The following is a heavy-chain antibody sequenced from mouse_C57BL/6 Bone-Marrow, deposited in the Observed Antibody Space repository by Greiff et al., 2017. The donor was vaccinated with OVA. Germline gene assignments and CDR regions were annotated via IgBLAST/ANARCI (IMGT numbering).Heavy chain of an antibody. CDR2: INPESYDT. J-gene: IGHJ3*01. V-gene: IGHV14-4*01. CDR3: TKIAY. CDR1: GFNIKDDY. Sequence: EVKLMESGAELVRPGASVKLSCTVSGFNIKDDYIHWVKQRPEQGLEWIGWINPESYDTEYASKFQGKAPLTADTSSNTAYLQLSSLTSEDTAVYYCTKIAYWGQGTLVTVSA.